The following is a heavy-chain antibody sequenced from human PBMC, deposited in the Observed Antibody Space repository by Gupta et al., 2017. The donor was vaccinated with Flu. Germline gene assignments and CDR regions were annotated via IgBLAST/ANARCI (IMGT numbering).Heavy chain of an antibody. CDR3: ARAWDCSGGHCYLDY. V-gene: IGHV3-21*02. CDR2: ISSSSSYI. Sequence: EVQLVESGGGPGKPGGSLRLSCAATGFTFRNYAVNWVRQAPGKGLEWVSSISSSSSYIYYVDSVKGRFTISRDNAKNSLYLQMNSLRVDDTAVYYCARAWDCSGGHCYLDYWGQGTLVTVSS. CDR1: GFTFRNYA. D-gene: IGHD2-15*01. J-gene: IGHJ4*02.